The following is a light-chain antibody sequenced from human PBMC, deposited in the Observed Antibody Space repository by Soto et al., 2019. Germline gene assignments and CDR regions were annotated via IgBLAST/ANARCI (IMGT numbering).Light chain of an antibody. V-gene: IGKV3-15*01. CDR2: GAS. Sequence: EIVMTQSPATLSVSPGERATLSCRASQSVSSNLAWYQQQPGQPPRLLIYGASTRATGIPARFSGSGSGTEFTLNLCSLQSEDFAVYYCQQYNTWLGTFGLGTKVDI. J-gene: IGKJ3*01. CDR1: QSVSSN. CDR3: QQYNTWLGT.